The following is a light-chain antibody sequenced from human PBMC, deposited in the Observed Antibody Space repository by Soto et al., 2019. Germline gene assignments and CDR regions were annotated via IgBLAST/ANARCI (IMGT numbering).Light chain of an antibody. CDR2: AAS. CDR3: QQNYSTPLA. CDR1: QSISRD. V-gene: IGKV1-39*01. Sequence: DIQMTQSPFSLPASVGDRVTITCRASQSISRDLNWYQQKPGKAPNLLIYAASTLESGVPSRFSGSGSGTDFTLTISSLQLEDFATYYCQQNYSTPLAFGGGTKVDIK. J-gene: IGKJ4*01.